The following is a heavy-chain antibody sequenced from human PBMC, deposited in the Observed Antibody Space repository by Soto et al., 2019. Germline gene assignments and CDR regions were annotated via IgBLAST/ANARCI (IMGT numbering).Heavy chain of an antibody. V-gene: IGHV4-30-2*01. CDR3: CRARVGVGFWSGYPDY. Sequence: TLSLSSDVSGGSISSGGYSWICIRQPPGNGVGWIGYIYHSGSTDYNPSLKSRVTTSVDRSKNQFSLKLSSVTAADTAVYYCCRARVGVGFWSGYPDYWGQGTLVTVSS. J-gene: IGHJ4*02. CDR2: IYHSGST. CDR1: GGSISSGGYS. D-gene: IGHD3-3*01.